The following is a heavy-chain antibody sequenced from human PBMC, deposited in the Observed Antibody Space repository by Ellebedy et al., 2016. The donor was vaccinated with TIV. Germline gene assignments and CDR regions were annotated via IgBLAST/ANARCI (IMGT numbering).Heavy chain of an antibody. D-gene: IGHD5-12*01. Sequence: SETLSLXXTVSGASIRSYYWSWIRQAAGKGLEWIGRIYGYGDTNYNPSLKSRVTMSVDRSRNQFSLSLNSVTAADTAVYYCARWAYSAYGREGFDSWGQGTLVTVSS. CDR3: ARWAYSAYGREGFDS. CDR2: IYGYGDT. CDR1: GASIRSYY. V-gene: IGHV4-4*07. J-gene: IGHJ4*02.